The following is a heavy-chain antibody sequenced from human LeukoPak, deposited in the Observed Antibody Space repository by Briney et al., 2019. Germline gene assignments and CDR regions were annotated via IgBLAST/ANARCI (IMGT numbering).Heavy chain of an antibody. J-gene: IGHJ4*02. D-gene: IGHD5-18*01. Sequence: PGGSLRLSCAASRFTFSSYWMHWVRQAPGTGLVWVSRINSDGSSTNYADSAKARYTISRDHAKNALYLQMNSLGPEDTAVYYCARGGYRNESLFDYWGQGTLVTVSS. CDR1: RFTFSSYW. V-gene: IGHV3-74*01. CDR3: ARGGYRNESLFDY. CDR2: INSDGSST.